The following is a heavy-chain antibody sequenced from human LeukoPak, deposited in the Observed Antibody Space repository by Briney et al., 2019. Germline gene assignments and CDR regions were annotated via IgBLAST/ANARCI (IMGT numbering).Heavy chain of an antibody. CDR2: IYSGGST. Sequence: GGSLRLSCAASGFTFSTYWMHWVRQAPGKGLVWVSVIYSGGSTYYADSVKGRFTISRDNSKNTLYLQMNSLRAEDTAVYYCARGRATSFFDYWGQGTLVTVSS. V-gene: IGHV3-66*01. J-gene: IGHJ4*02. D-gene: IGHD1-26*01. CDR1: GFTFSTYW. CDR3: ARGRATSFFDY.